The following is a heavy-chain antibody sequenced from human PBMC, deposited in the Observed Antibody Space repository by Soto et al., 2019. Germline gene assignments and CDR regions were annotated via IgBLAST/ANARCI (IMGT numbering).Heavy chain of an antibody. CDR2: LFSSGST. D-gene: IGHD4-4*01. CDR1: GGSISSGKAY. CDR3: ARDVGWTVKRRNNYYFYMDV. Sequence: QVQLQESGPGLVKPSETLSLTCAVSGGSISSGKAYWSWIRQRPGKGLERIGYLFSSGSTFYNPSLKIRVSISRDTSTKHFSLRLSAVKAAATAIYYCARDVGWTVKRRNNYYFYMDVWGKGKTVTVSS. J-gene: IGHJ6*03. V-gene: IGHV4-31*11.